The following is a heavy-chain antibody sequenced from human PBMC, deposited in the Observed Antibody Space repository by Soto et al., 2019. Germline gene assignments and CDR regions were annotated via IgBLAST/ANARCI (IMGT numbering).Heavy chain of an antibody. CDR1: GFTFTKYW. J-gene: IGHJ4*02. CDR3: ASRLVAAGDFDY. Sequence: EVQLVESGGGLVQPGGTLRLSCAASGFTFTKYWMNWVRQAPGKGLVWVSRINDDGSSTTYADSVKGRFTISRDNAKNTLYLQMNSLSAEDTAVYYCASRLVAAGDFDYWGQGALVTVS. V-gene: IGHV3-74*01. D-gene: IGHD3-16*01. CDR2: INDDGSST.